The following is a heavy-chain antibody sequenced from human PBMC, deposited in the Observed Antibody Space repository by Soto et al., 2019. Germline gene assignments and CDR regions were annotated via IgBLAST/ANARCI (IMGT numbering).Heavy chain of an antibody. CDR1: GDSISSSRGH. CDR3: ARDKITGLFDY. J-gene: IGHJ4*02. Sequence: ASETQSLTYTVSGDSISSSRGHWGWIRQPPGTGLEWIGEINHSGGTNYNPSLKSRVTISVDTSKNQFSLKLTSVTAADTAVYYCARDKITGLFDYWGQGTLVTVSS. V-gene: IGHV4-39*07. D-gene: IGHD2-8*02. CDR2: INHSGGT.